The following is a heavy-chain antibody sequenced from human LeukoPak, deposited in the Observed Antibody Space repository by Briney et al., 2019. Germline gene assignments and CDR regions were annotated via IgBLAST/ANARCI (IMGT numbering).Heavy chain of an antibody. D-gene: IGHD3-22*01. Sequence: ASVKVSCKASGYTFTSYYMHWVRQAPGQGLEWMGIINPSGGSTSYAQKFQGRVTMTRDTSTSTVYMELSSLRSEDTAVYYCARDKHGFVYDSGHLDYWGQGTLVTVSS. CDR1: GYTFTSYY. J-gene: IGHJ4*02. CDR3: ARDKHGFVYDSGHLDY. V-gene: IGHV1-46*01. CDR2: INPSGGST.